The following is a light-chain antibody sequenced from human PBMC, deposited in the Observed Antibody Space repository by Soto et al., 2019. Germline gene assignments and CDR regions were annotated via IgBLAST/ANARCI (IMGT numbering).Light chain of an antibody. CDR3: QQSYCSLQT. Sequence: IHMTQSPSSLSASVGDIVTITCRASQSISRDLNWYKQKPGKAPKLLIYAASSLLGGVPSRFSGSGSGTDFTLTISSLQPEDFAIYYCQQSYCSLQTFGQGRRLEI. CDR1: QSISRD. V-gene: IGKV1-39*01. J-gene: IGKJ5*01. CDR2: AAS.